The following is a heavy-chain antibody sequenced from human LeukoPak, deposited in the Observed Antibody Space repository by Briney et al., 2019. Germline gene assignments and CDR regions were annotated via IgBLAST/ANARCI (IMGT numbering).Heavy chain of an antibody. V-gene: IGHV3-48*03. Sequence: PGGSLRLSCAASGFTLSSYEMNWVRLAPGNGLEWISYISRTGNSIYYADSVKGRFTISRDSAKNSLYLQMNSLRAEDTAVYYCARGPYSSNWYVDYWGEGTLVSVAS. CDR1: GFTLSSYE. CDR2: ISRTGNSI. CDR3: ARGPYSSNWYVDY. J-gene: IGHJ4*02. D-gene: IGHD6-13*01.